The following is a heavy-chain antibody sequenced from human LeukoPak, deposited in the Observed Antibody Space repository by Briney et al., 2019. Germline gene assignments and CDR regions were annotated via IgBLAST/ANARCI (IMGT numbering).Heavy chain of an antibody. Sequence: GGSLRLSCAASGFTLSSYAMSWVRQAPGKGLEWVSAISDTGNTYHADSVKGRFTITRDGSKTTLFLQMNMLRPEDAAVYYCAKAPVTTCRGAFCYPFDYWGLGTLVTVSS. V-gene: IGHV3-23*01. CDR1: GFTLSSYA. J-gene: IGHJ4*02. CDR2: ISDTGNT. CDR3: AKAPVTTCRGAFCYPFDY. D-gene: IGHD2-15*01.